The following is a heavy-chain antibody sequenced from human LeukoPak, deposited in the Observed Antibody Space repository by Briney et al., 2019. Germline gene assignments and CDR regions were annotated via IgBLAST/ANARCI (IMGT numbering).Heavy chain of an antibody. CDR2: ISGSGGST. CDR3: ARDGAGDAFDI. V-gene: IGHV3-23*01. J-gene: IGHJ3*02. D-gene: IGHD6-19*01. Sequence: GGSLRLSCAASGFTFSSYAMSWVRQAPGKGLEWVSAISGSGGSTYYADSVKGRFTISRDNAKNSLYLQMNSLRAEDTAVYYCARDGAGDAFDIWGQGTMVTVSS. CDR1: GFTFSSYA.